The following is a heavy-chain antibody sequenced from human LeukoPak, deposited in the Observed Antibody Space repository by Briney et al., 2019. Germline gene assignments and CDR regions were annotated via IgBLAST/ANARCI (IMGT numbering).Heavy chain of an antibody. CDR2: IYSGGST. J-gene: IGHJ4*02. D-gene: IGHD3-9*01. Sequence: GGSLRLSCAASGFTVSSNYMSWVRQAPGKGLEWVSDIYSGGSTYYADSVKGRFTISRDNSKNTLYLQMNSLRAEDTAVYYCARGDDILSAYFDYWGQGTLVTVSS. V-gene: IGHV3-66*01. CDR1: GFTVSSNY. CDR3: ARGDDILSAYFDY.